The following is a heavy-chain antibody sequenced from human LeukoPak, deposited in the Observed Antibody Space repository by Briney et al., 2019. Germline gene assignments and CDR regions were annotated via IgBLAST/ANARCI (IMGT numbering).Heavy chain of an antibody. CDR2: ITASSTAI. CDR1: GFTFNTYT. CDR3: AKPPSADSSGYYFDY. J-gene: IGHJ4*02. D-gene: IGHD3-22*01. V-gene: IGHV3-21*01. Sequence: GGSLRLSCAASGFTFNTYTMNWVRQAPGKGLEWVSSITASSTAIYSADSVKGRFTISRDNSKNTLYLQMNSLRAEDTAVYYCAKPPSADSSGYYFDYWGQGTLVTVSS.